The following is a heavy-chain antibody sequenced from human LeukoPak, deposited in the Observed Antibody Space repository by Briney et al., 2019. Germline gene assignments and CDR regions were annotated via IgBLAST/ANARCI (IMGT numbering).Heavy chain of an antibody. Sequence: GGSLRLSCAASGFSVSRDCMHWVRQAPGKGLEWVSVIHSDGSTQYADSVKGRFTIHRDSSKNTLYLQMNSLRGEDTAVYYCARVHQGGYFDYWGQGTLVTVSS. CDR1: GFSVSRDC. D-gene: IGHD3-16*01. J-gene: IGHJ4*02. CDR2: IHSDGST. V-gene: IGHV3-53*01. CDR3: ARVHQGGYFDY.